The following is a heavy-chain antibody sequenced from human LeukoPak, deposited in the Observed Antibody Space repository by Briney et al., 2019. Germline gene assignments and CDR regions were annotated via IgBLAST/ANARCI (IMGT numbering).Heavy chain of an antibody. Sequence: QPGGSLRLSCAASGFTFDDYGMSWVRHVPGKGLEWVSGINWNGISTVYADSVKGRFTISRDNAKNSLYLQMNSLRAEDTAVYYCARDLGYSYGLGAFDIWGQGTMVTVSS. CDR2: INWNGIST. CDR3: ARDLGYSYGLGAFDI. D-gene: IGHD5-18*01. J-gene: IGHJ3*02. V-gene: IGHV3-20*04. CDR1: GFTFDDYG.